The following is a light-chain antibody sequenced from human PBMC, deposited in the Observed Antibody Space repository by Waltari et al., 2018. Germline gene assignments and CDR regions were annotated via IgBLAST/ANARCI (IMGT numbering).Light chain of an antibody. CDR3: SSYTRSNTWV. V-gene: IGLV2-14*01. CDR2: EVS. Sequence: QSALTQPTSVSGSPGPSITLSCPGPSRDVGGYNYVSWYQQHPGKAPKLIIYEVSDRSSGVSNRFSGSKSANTASLTISGLQTEDEADYYCSSYTRSNTWVFGGGTRLTVL. CDR1: SRDVGGYNY. J-gene: IGLJ3*02.